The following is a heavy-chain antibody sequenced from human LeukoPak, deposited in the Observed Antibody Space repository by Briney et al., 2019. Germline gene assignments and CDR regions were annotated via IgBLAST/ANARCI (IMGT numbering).Heavy chain of an antibody. J-gene: IGHJ1*01. Sequence: GGSLSLSCAASGFTLSDYYMSWLRPAPGKGLEWVSYICSSGCTIYYAHSVQGRFIISRDNSKNTLYLQMNSLGAEDTAVYYCARGPVVFLEYFQHWGQGTLVTVSS. CDR1: GFTLSDYY. D-gene: IGHD2-2*01. V-gene: IGHV3-11*01. CDR2: ICSSGCTI. CDR3: ARGPVVFLEYFQH.